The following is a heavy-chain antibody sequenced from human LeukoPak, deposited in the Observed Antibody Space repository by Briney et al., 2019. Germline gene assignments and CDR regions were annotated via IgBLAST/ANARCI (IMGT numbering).Heavy chain of an antibody. J-gene: IGHJ5*02. CDR2: IKQDGTDK. CDR3: ARFMQGPETDYGGNTGWFDP. D-gene: IGHD4-23*01. Sequence: GGSLRLSCAASGFTFSSFWMTWVRQAPGKRLEYVANIKQDGTDKYYVGSVKGRFTISRDNAKNSLYLQMNSLRAEDTAVYYCARFMQGPETDYGGNTGWFDPWGQGTLVTVSS. CDR1: GFTFSSFW. V-gene: IGHV3-7*01.